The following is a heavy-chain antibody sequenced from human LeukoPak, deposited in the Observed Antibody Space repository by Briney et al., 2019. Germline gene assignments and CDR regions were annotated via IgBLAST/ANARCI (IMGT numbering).Heavy chain of an antibody. Sequence: QSGASLRLSCAASGFIFSNYAMSWVRQAPGKGLEWVSAIGGRDSGTYYADSVRGRFTVSRDDPKNTLYLQTNTLRAEDTAVYYCAKWGDYDILTGYYDSDYWGQGTLVTISS. CDR1: GFIFSNYA. D-gene: IGHD3-9*01. J-gene: IGHJ4*02. V-gene: IGHV3-23*01. CDR2: IGGRDSGT. CDR3: AKWGDYDILTGYYDSDY.